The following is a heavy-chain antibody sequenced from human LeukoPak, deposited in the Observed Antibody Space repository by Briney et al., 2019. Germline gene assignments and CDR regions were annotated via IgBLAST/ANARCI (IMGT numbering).Heavy chain of an antibody. V-gene: IGHV3-30*18. D-gene: IGHD1-26*01. CDR2: ISYDGSNK. CDR1: GFTFSSYG. J-gene: IGHJ3*02. CDR3: AKTSIVGALGAFDI. Sequence: GGSLRLSCAASGFTFSSYGMHWVRQAPGKGLEWVAVISYDGSNKYYADSVKGRFTISRDNSKNTLYLQMNSLRAEDTAVYYCAKTSIVGALGAFDIWGQGTMVTVSS.